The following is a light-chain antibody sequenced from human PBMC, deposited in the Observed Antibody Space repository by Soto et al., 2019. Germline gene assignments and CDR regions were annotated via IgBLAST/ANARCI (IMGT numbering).Light chain of an antibody. J-gene: IGLJ2*01. V-gene: IGLV1-40*01. CDR2: GSE. CDR3: HSYDNSRRDV. CDR1: TANIGAGYD. Sequence: QSVLTQPPSVSGAPGQRVTISCTGSTANIGAGYDVQWYQQLPGTAPKLLIYGSENRPSGVPDRFSGSKSATSASLAITGLRAEDEADYYCHSYDNSRRDVFGGGTKLTVL.